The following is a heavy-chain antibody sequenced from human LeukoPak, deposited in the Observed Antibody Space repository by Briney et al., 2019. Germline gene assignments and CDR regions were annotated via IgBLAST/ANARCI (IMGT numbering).Heavy chain of an antibody. CDR3: ARKKAVAGLFDY. CDR1: GDSVSSNSAA. CDR2: TYYRSKWYN. J-gene: IGHJ4*02. V-gene: IGHV6-1*01. D-gene: IGHD6-19*01. Sequence: PSQTLSLTCAISGDSVSSNSAAWNWIRQSPSRGLEWLGRTYYRSKWYNDYAESVKSRITINADTSKNRISLQLNSVTPEDTAVYYCARKKAVAGLFDYWGQGTLVTVSS.